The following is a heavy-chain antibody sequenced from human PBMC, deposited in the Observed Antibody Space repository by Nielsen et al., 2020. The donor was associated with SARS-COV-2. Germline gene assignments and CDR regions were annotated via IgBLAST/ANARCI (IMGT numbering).Heavy chain of an antibody. CDR3: VRIDMATISVDY. V-gene: IGHV4-30-2*02. CDR2: IYHSGST. D-gene: IGHD5-24*01. CDR1: GGSISSSSYS. Sequence: SETLSLTCTVSGGSISSSSYSWSWIRQPPGKGLEWIGYIYHSGSTYYNPSLKSRVTISVDRSKNQFSLKLSSVTAADTAVYYCVRIDMATISVDYWGRGTLVTVSS. J-gene: IGHJ4*02.